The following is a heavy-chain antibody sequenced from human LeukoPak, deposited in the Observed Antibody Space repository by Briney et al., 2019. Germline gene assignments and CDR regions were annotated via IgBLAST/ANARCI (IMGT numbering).Heavy chain of an antibody. CDR1: GYTFTSYG. CDR2: ISAYNGNT. D-gene: IGHD3-22*01. J-gene: IGHJ6*03. Sequence: ASVKVSSTAPGYTFTSYGINWVRPSPGQGLEWMGWISAYNGNTNYAQKLQGRVTMTTDTSTSTAYMELRSLRSDDTAVYYCARDESTRSSGYGPYYYYYMDVWGKGTTVTVSS. CDR3: ARDESTRSSGYGPYYYYYMDV. V-gene: IGHV1-18*01.